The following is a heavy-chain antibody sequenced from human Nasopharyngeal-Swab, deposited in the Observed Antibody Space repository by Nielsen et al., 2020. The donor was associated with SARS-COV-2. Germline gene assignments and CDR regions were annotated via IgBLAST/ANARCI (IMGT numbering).Heavy chain of an antibody. J-gene: IGHJ3*02. CDR3: ARAPDGYNWKTDAFDI. V-gene: IGHV4-59*01. Sequence: SETLSFTCTVSGGSISSYYWSWIRQPPGKGLEWIGYIYYSGSTNYNPSLKSRVTISVDTSKNQFSLKLSSVTAADTAVYYCARAPDGYNWKTDAFDIWGQGTMVTVSS. D-gene: IGHD5-24*01. CDR2: IYYSGST. CDR1: GGSISSYY.